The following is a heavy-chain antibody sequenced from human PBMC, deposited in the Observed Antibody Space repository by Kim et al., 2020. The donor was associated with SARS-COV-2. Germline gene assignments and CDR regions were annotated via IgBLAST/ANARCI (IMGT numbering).Heavy chain of an antibody. CDR3: ARGRRTTRSWFD. V-gene: IGHV4-59*12. D-gene: IGHD6-13*01. Sequence: SETLSLTCNVSGDSMTDYFWTWVRLPPGKGLEWIGYVFYSGSSSYNPSLRSRGSILIDTSNHRLSLRLAIVTASDTATDFCARGRRTTRSWFDWGQGILV. J-gene: IGHJ4*02. CDR2: VFYSGSS. CDR1: GDSMTDYF.